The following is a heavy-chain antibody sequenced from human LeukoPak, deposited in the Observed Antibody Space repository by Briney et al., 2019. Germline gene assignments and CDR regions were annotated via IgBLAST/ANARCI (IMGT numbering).Heavy chain of an antibody. J-gene: IGHJ4*02. V-gene: IGHV3-21*01. CDR2: ISSRSSYI. Sequence: GGSLRLSCAASGFTFSSYNMNWVRQAPGKGLEWVSSISSRSSYIYNADSVKGRFTISRDNAKNSLYLQMNSLRDEDTAVYYCARVSITGTTYNHFDNWGQGTLVTVSS. D-gene: IGHD1-20*01. CDR1: GFTFSSYN. CDR3: ARVSITGTTYNHFDN.